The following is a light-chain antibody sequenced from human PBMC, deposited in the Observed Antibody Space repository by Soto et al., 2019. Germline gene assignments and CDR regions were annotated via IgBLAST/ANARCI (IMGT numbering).Light chain of an antibody. V-gene: IGKV3D-15*01. CDR3: EQYDNKPPIT. Sequence: ETVMTQSPATLSLSTGERATLSCRASQRISNKLAWYQQKPGQAPRLLIYGTSTRATGIPDRFSGSGSGTEFTLTISSLQSEDFAIYHCEQYDNKPPITFGQGTRLEIK. CDR2: GTS. J-gene: IGKJ5*01. CDR1: QRISNK.